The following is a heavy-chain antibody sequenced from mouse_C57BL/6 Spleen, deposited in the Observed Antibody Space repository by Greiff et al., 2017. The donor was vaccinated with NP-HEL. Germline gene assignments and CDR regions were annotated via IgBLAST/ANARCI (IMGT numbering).Heavy chain of an antibody. V-gene: IGHV1-69*01. CDR2: IDPSDSYT. Sequence: VQLQQSGAELVMPGASVKLSCKASGYTFTSYWMHWVKQRPGQGLEWIGEIDPSDSYTNYNQKFKGKSTLTVDKSSSTAYMQLSSLTSEDSAVYYCARWGSYADYWGQGTTLTVSS. D-gene: IGHD1-1*02. CDR1: GYTFTSYW. J-gene: IGHJ2*01. CDR3: ARWGSYADY.